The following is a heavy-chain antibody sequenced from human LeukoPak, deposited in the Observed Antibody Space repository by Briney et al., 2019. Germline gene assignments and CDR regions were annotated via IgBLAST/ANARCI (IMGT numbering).Heavy chain of an antibody. CDR2: MDPNSGNT. D-gene: IGHD5-12*01. CDR1: GYTFTSYD. V-gene: IGHV1-8*01. CDR3: ARGQRVVATIVRYYFDY. J-gene: IGHJ4*02. Sequence: ASVKVSCKASGYTFTSYDINWVRQATGQGLEWMGWMDPNSGNTGYAQKFQGRVTMTRNTSISTAYMELSSLRSEDTAVYYCARGQRVVATIVRYYFDYWGQGTLVTVSS.